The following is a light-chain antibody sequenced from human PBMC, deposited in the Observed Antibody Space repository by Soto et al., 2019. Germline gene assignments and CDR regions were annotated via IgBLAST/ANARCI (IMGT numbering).Light chain of an antibody. CDR2: GNN. V-gene: IGLV1-40*01. J-gene: IGLJ1*01. CDR3: QSYDSSLSGV. CDR1: SSNIGAGYD. Sequence: QSVLTQPPSVSGAPGQRVTISCTGSSSNIGAGYDVHWYQQLPGTAPQLLNYGNNNRPSGVPDRFSGSKSGTSASLAITGLQAEDEADYYCQSYDSSLSGVFGSGTKLTVL.